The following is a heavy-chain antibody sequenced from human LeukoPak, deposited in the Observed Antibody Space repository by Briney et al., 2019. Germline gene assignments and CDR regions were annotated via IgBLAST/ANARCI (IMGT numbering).Heavy chain of an antibody. CDR3: AREIGDFDY. J-gene: IGHJ4*02. V-gene: IGHV3-23*01. D-gene: IGHD1-26*01. CDR1: GLTFSSYA. CDR2: ISGSGGYT. Sequence: GGSLRLSCAASGLTFSSYAMSWVRQAPGKGLEWVAVISGSGGYTYYADSAKGRFTISRDNSKGTLYLQMNSLKAEDTAVYYCAREIGDFDYWGQGTLVTVSS.